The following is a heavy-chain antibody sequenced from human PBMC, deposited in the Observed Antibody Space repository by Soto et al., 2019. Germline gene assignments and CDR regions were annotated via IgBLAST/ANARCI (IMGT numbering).Heavy chain of an antibody. V-gene: IGHV3-53*01. CDR3: AATAGVIPLCGYYYGMDV. D-gene: IGHD3-22*01. J-gene: IGHJ6*02. CDR1: GFTVSSNY. Sequence: EVQLVESGGGLIQPGGSPRLSCAASGFTVSSNYMSWVRQAPGKGLEWVSVIYSGGSTYYADSVKGRFTISRDNSKNTLNLQMNSLRAEDTAVYYCAATAGVIPLCGYYYGMDVWCQGTTVTVSS. CDR2: IYSGGST.